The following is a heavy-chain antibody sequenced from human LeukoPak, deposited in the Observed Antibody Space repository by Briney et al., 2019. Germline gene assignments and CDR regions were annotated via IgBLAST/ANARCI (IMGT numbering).Heavy chain of an antibody. CDR2: ISGSGGST. Sequence: PGGTLRLSCAASGFTFSSYGMSWVRQAPGKGLEWVSAISGSGGSTYYADSVKGRFTISRDNSKNTLYLQMNSLRAEDTAVYYCAKATSRFLEWFGDYYYMDVWGKGTTVTVSS. V-gene: IGHV3-23*01. CDR1: GFTFSSYG. D-gene: IGHD3-3*01. J-gene: IGHJ6*03. CDR3: AKATSRFLEWFGDYYYMDV.